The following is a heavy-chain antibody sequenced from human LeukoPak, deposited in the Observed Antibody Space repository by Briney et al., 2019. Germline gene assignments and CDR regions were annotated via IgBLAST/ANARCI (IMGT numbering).Heavy chain of an antibody. CDR3: ARWFSAAAGKGGRTVNWFDP. J-gene: IGHJ5*02. D-gene: IGHD6-13*01. CDR1: GYSFTSYW. Sequence: GESLKISCKGSGYSFTSYWIGWVRQMPGKGLEWMGIIYPGDSDTRYSPSFQGQVTISADKSISTAYLQWSSLKASDTAMYYCARWFSAAAGKGGRTVNWFDPWGQGTLVTVSS. V-gene: IGHV5-51*01. CDR2: IYPGDSDT.